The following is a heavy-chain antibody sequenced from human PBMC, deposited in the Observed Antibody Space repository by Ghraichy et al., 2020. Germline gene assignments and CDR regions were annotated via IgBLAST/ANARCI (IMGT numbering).Heavy chain of an antibody. CDR1: GGTFSSYA. J-gene: IGHJ4*02. CDR2: IIPIFGTA. D-gene: IGHD3-10*01. V-gene: IGHV1-69*13. Sequence: SVKVSCKASGGTFSSYAISWVRQAPGQGLEWMGGIIPIFGTANYAQKFQGRVTITADESTSTAYMELSSLRSEDTAVYYCARSGFLRRWSSFGVFDYWGQGTLVTVSS. CDR3: ARSGFLRRWSSFGVFDY.